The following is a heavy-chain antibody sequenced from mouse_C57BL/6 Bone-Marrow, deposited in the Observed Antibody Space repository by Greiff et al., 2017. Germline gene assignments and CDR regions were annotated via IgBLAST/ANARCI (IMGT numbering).Heavy chain of an antibody. J-gene: IGHJ2*01. CDR1: GFNIKDYY. CDR2: IDPEDGDT. CDR3: TTWELWCDFDD. D-gene: IGHD1-1*02. Sequence: VQLQQSGAELVRPGASVKLSCTASGFNIKDYYMHWVKQRPEQGLEWIGRIDPEDGDTEYAPKFQGKATLTADTSSNTAYLQLSSLTSDDTAVYYCTTWELWCDFDDWGQGTTLTVSS. V-gene: IGHV14-1*01.